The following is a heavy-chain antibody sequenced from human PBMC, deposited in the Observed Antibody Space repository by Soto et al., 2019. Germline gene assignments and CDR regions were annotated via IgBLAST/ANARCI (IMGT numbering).Heavy chain of an antibody. V-gene: IGHV3-23*01. D-gene: IGHD3-10*01. J-gene: IGHJ4*02. CDR3: ARASGESYPGSRVFDS. CDR1: GFTFSSNA. CDR2: ITNTGGDT. Sequence: GSLRLSCAASGFTFSSNAMSWVRQAPGKGLEWVSVITNTGGDTLYADSVKGRFTISRDNSKNTLYLHMNSLRAEDTAIYYCARASGESYPGSRVFDSWGQGTRVTVSS.